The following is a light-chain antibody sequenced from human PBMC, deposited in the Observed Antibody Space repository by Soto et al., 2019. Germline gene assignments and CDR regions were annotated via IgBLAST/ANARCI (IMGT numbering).Light chain of an antibody. Sequence: QSALTQPRSVSGSPGQSVTISCTGTSRDVGSYDYVSWYQHHPGTGPKLLIYDVTERPSGVPHRFSGSKSGNTASLTISGLQADDEGDYYCCSYAGSYTLEVFGGGTKLPVL. CDR2: DVT. J-gene: IGLJ2*01. V-gene: IGLV2-11*01. CDR1: SRDVGSYDY. CDR3: CSYAGSYTLEV.